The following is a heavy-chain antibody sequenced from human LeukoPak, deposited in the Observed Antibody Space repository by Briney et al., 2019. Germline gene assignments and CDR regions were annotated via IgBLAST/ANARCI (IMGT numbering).Heavy chain of an antibody. V-gene: IGHV3-30*04. J-gene: IGHJ4*02. CDR2: ISYEGSVT. D-gene: IGHD3-16*01. CDR1: GFTFSNYA. CDR3: AKGMGSAGGLYYFDY. Sequence: PGGSLRLSCAASGFTFSNYAFHWVRQPPGKGLEWAAVISYEGSVTYYADSVKGRFTISRDNSKNTLYLQMNSLRAEDTAVYYCAKGMGSAGGLYYFDYWGQGTLVTVSS.